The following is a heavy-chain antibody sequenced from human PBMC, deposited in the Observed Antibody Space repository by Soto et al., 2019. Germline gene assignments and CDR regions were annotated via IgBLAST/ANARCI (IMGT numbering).Heavy chain of an antibody. Sequence: PGGSLRLSCAASGFSFRSYGMHWVRQAPGRGLEWLAVISYDGSDIYYGDSVKGRLTISRDNSKNTLYMQVNTLRAEDTAVYYCAKDLGVVPTAVSSDYYYGVEVWGQGTAVTVSS. CDR1: GFSFRSYG. CDR3: AKDLGVVPTAVSSDYYYGVEV. J-gene: IGHJ6*02. CDR2: ISYDGSDI. D-gene: IGHD2-2*01. V-gene: IGHV3-33*03.